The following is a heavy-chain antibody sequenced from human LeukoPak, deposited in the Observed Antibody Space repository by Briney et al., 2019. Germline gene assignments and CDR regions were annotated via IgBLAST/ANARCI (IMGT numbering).Heavy chain of an antibody. CDR2: INHSGST. CDR1: GGSFSGYY. D-gene: IGHD6-6*01. Sequence: PSETLSLTCAVYGGSFSGYYWSWLRQPPGKGLEWIGEINHSGSTNYNPSLKSRVTISVDTSKNQFSLKLSSVTAADTAVYHCARAPRIAARPRDRYMDVWGKGTTVTVSS. CDR3: ARAPRIAARPRDRYMDV. J-gene: IGHJ6*03. V-gene: IGHV4-34*01.